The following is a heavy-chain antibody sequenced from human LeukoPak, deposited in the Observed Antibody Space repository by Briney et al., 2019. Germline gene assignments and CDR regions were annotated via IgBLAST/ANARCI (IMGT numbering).Heavy chain of an antibody. J-gene: IGHJ5*02. CDR3: AKDMNSDGSGSSYNPRGPFDP. Sequence: GGSLRLSCAASGFTFDDYAMHWVRQAPGKGLEGVSDIAWNTGNTGYADSVKGRFTISRDNAENSLYLQMNSLRAEDTALYYCAKDMNSDGSGSSYNPRGPFDPWGQGTLVTVSS. D-gene: IGHD3-10*01. V-gene: IGHV3-9*01. CDR2: IAWNTGNT. CDR1: GFTFDDYA.